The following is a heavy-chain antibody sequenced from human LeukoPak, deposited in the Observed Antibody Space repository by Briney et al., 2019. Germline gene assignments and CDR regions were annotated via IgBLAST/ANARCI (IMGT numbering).Heavy chain of an antibody. Sequence: PGGSLRLSCAGSGFTFSTYWMSWVRQAPGKGLEWVANIKQDGSEKYYVDSVKGRFTISRDNAKNSLYLQMNSLRAEDTAVYYCARGFLEWLFWGQGTLVTVSS. CDR2: IKQDGSEK. J-gene: IGHJ4*02. CDR3: ARGFLEWLF. V-gene: IGHV3-7*01. CDR1: GFTFSTYW. D-gene: IGHD3-3*01.